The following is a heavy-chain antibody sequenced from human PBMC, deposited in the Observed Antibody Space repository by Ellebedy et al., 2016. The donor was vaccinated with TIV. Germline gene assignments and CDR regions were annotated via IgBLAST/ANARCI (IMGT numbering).Heavy chain of an antibody. D-gene: IGHD6-19*01. V-gene: IGHV3-7*03. CDR1: GFTFRNYW. CDR3: ARGGQWLVNWYLDL. J-gene: IGHJ2*01. CDR2: IKQDGSEK. Sequence: PGGSLRLSCAASGFTFRNYWMSWVRQAPGKGLEWVANIKQDGSEKYYVDSVKGRFTISRYNAKNSLYLQMSSLTAEDTAVYYCARGGQWLVNWYLDLWGRGTLVNVSS.